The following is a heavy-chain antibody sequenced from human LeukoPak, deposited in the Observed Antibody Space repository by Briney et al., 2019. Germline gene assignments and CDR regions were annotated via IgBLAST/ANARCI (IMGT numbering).Heavy chain of an antibody. Sequence: SETLSLTCAVYGGSFSGYYWSWIRQPPGKGLEWIGEFNHSGSTNYNPSLKSRVTISVDASKNQFSLKLSSVTAADTAVYYCAXXXXXXXXXXXXXXXXXWGQGTLVTVSS. CDR1: GGSFSGYY. V-gene: IGHV4-34*01. CDR3: AXXXXXXXXXXXXXXXXX. CDR2: FNHSGST. J-gene: IGHJ4*02.